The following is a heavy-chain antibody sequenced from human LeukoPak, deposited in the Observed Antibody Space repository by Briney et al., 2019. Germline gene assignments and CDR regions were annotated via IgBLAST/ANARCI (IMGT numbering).Heavy chain of an antibody. CDR3: ARGYFYGLDV. V-gene: IGHV3-21*01. Sequence: PGGSLRLSCAASGFTFNSYRMNWVRQAPGKGLEWVSSISTSSNYIYYADSVKGRFTISRDNAKNSLSLQMNSLRAEDTAVYYCARGYFYGLDVWGKGTTVTVPS. CDR2: ISTSSNYI. J-gene: IGHJ6*04. D-gene: IGHD1-14*01. CDR1: GFTFNSYR.